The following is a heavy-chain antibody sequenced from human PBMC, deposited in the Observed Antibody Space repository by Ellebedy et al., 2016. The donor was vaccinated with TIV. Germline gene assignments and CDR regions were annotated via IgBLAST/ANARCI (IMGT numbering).Heavy chain of an antibody. CDR1: GYSFSSYW. CDR2: LYPDDSDT. Sequence: KVSCKGSGYSFSSYWIGWVRQMPGKGLEWMGILYPDDSDTRYSPSFQGQVTISADKSITTAYLKWSSLKASDTAIYYCARVIFRGGTGRHAFDIWGQGTMVSVSS. J-gene: IGHJ3*02. V-gene: IGHV5-51*01. D-gene: IGHD2-15*01. CDR3: ARVIFRGGTGRHAFDI.